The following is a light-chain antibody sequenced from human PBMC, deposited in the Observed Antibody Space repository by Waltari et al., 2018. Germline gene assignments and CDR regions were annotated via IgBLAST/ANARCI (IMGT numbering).Light chain of an antibody. CDR3: QNHERLPAT. V-gene: IGKV3-11*01. J-gene: IGKJ1*01. Sequence: SCRAIQSIIKYLAWYQQRPGHAPRLLIYAASTRATGVPDRFSGSGYGTDFTLTISRLEPEDFAVYYCQNHERLPATFGQGTKVEIK. CDR1: QSIIKY. CDR2: AAS.